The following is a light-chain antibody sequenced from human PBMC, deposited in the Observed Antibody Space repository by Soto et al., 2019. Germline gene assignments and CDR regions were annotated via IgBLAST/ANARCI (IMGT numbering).Light chain of an antibody. V-gene: IGKV4-1*01. CDR2: WAS. Sequence: DIVMTQSPDSLAVSLGERATINCKSSQSLLANCNNKNCLAWYQHKPGQPPKMLILWASTRESGVPDRFSGSGSGTDFTLTISSLQAEDAAVYYCQQYGSSPPWTFGQGTKVEIK. CDR3: QQYGSSPPWT. J-gene: IGKJ1*01. CDR1: QSLLANCNNKNC.